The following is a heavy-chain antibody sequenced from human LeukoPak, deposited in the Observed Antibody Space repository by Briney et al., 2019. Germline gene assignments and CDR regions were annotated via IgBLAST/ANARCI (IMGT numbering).Heavy chain of an antibody. CDR1: GFTVSSNY. V-gene: IGHV3-66*01. J-gene: IGHJ3*02. Sequence: GGSLRISCAASGFTVSSNYMSWVRQAPGKGLEWVSVIYSGGSTYYADSVKGRFTISRDNSKNTLYLQMNSLRAEDTAVYYCARGDRGYSYGYGAFDIWGQGTMVTVSS. CDR2: IYSGGST. D-gene: IGHD5-18*01. CDR3: ARGDRGYSYGYGAFDI.